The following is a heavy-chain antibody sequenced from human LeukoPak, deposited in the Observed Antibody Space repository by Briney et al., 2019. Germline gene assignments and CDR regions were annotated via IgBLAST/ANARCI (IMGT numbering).Heavy chain of an antibody. J-gene: IGHJ5*02. D-gene: IGHD1-1*01. CDR3: ARGDNNNWGFDP. CDR1: GGSISSDNYY. CDR2: IHYSGST. Sequence: SENLSLNCTVSGGSISSDNYYWRWIRQPPGKGLEWIVYIHYSGSTYYNPSLKSRVTISLDTSKNQFSLKLNSVTAADTAVYYCARGDNNNWGFDPWGQGTLVTVSS. V-gene: IGHV4-30-4*01.